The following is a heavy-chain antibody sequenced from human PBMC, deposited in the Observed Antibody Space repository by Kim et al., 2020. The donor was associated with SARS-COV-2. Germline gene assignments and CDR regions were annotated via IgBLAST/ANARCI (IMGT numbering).Heavy chain of an antibody. D-gene: IGHD3-9*01. CDR1: GGTFSSYA. CDR3: ARGWPEAYYDILTGHGGWFDP. V-gene: IGHV1-69*13. J-gene: IGHJ5*02. CDR2: IIPIFGTA. Sequence: SVKVSCKASGGTFSSYAISWVRQAPGQGLEWMGGIIPIFGTANYAQKFQGRVTITADESTSPAYMELSSLRSEDTAVYYCARGWPEAYYDILTGHGGWFDPWGQGTLVTVSS.